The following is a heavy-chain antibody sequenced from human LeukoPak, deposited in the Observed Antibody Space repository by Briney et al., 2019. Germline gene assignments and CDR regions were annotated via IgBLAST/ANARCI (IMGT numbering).Heavy chain of an antibody. D-gene: IGHD4-17*01. CDR3: ARQSGTMVTTRFDY. CDR1: GFTFSSYG. Sequence: DPGGTLRLSCAASGFTFSSYGMSWVRQAPGKGLEWVSAISGSGGSTYYADSVKGRFTISRDNSKNTLYLQMNSMRAEDTAIYYCARQSGTMVTTRFDYWGQGTLVTVSS. V-gene: IGHV3-23*01. CDR2: ISGSGGST. J-gene: IGHJ4*02.